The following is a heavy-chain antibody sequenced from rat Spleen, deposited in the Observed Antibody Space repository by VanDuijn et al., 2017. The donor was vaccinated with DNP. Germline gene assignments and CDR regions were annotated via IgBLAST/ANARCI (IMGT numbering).Heavy chain of an antibody. V-gene: IGHV5-25*01. CDR2: ISNGGGNT. D-gene: IGHD1-6*01. CDR3: TRVELLYFDY. J-gene: IGHJ2*01. Sequence: EVQLVESGGDLVQPGRSLKLFCAASGFTFSDYYMAWVRQAPTKGLEWVASISNGGGNTYYRDSVKGRFTISRDNAKNTLYLQMSSLRSEETATYYCTRVELLYFDYWGQGVMVTVSS. CDR1: GFTFSDYY.